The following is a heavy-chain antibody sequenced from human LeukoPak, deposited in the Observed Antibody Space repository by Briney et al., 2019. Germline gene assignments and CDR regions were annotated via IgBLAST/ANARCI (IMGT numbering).Heavy chain of an antibody. CDR3: ARVRGNMTTVTPEDY. Sequence: PSETLALTCALYGGSFSGYYWSWIRQPPGKGLEWIGEINHSGSTNYNPSLKSRVTISVDTSKNQFSLKLSSVTAADTAVYYCARVRGNMTTVTPEDYWGQGTLVTVSS. V-gene: IGHV4-34*01. D-gene: IGHD4-17*01. CDR1: GGSFSGYY. J-gene: IGHJ4*02. CDR2: INHSGST.